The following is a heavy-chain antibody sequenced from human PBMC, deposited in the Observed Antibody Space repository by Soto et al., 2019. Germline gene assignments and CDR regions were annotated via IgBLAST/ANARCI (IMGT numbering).Heavy chain of an antibody. J-gene: IGHJ4*02. Sequence: EVQLVESGGGLVQPGGSLRLSCVASGFTFITSFMGWVRQAPGKGLEWVANINQDGGGTYYVDSVEGRFTISRDNAKDSLYLQMNSLIGEDTAVYYCARYFRGSGRYFFDYWGQGTMVTVSS. CDR3: ARYFRGSGRYFFDY. CDR1: GFTFITSF. D-gene: IGHD6-19*01. CDR2: INQDGGGT. V-gene: IGHV3-7*03.